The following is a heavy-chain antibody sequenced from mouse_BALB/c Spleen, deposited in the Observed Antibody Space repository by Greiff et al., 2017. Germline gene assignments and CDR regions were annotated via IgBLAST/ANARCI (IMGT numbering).Heavy chain of an antibody. CDR3: AREVRGFDY. J-gene: IGHJ2*01. CDR2: IRNKANGYTT. CDR1: GFTFTAYY. V-gene: IGHV7-3*02. Sequence: EVKVVESGGGLVQPGGSLRLSCATSGFTFTAYYMSWVRQPPGKALEWLGFIRNKANGYTTEYSASVKGRFTISRDNSQSILYLQMNTLRAEDSATYYCAREVRGFDYWGQGTTLTVSS. D-gene: IGHD2-14*01.